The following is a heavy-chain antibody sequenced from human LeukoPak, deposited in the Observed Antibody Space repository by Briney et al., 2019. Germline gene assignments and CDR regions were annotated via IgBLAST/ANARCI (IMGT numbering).Heavy chain of an antibody. CDR3: AHNQGIGYCSGGSCFTLDYFDY. D-gene: IGHD2-15*01. CDR2: IYWDDDK. CDR1: GFSLSTSGVG. J-gene: IGHJ4*02. Sequence: SGPTLVNPTQTLTLTCTFSGFSLSTSGVGVGWIRQPPGKALEWLALIYWDDDKRYSPSLKSRLTITKDTSKNQVVLTMTNMDPVDTATYYCAHNQGIGYCSGGSCFTLDYFDYWGQGTLVTVSS. V-gene: IGHV2-5*02.